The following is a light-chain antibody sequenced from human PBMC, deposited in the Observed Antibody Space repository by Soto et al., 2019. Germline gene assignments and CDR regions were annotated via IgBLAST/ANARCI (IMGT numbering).Light chain of an antibody. CDR1: QSISNY. Sequence: DIQMTQSPSSLSASVGDRVTITCRASQSISNYLNWYQHKPGKAPKVLIYGASNLQSGVPSRFSGSGSGTDFTLTISSLQREDFATYYCQQYGTSSRTFGQGTKVDIK. V-gene: IGKV1-39*01. CDR3: QQYGTSSRT. J-gene: IGKJ1*01. CDR2: GAS.